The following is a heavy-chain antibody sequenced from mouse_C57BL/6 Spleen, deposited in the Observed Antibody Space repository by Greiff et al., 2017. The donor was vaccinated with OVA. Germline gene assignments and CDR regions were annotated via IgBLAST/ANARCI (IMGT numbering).Heavy chain of an antibody. V-gene: IGHV14-4*01. CDR2: IDPENGDT. J-gene: IGHJ4*01. CDR3: TIPHAMDY. Sequence: EVQLQKSGAELVRPGASVKLSCTASGFNIKDDYMHWVKQRPEQGLEWIGWIDPENGDTEYASKFQGKATITADTSSNTAYLQLSSLTSEDTAVYYCTIPHAMDYWGQGTSVTVSS. CDR1: GFNIKDDY.